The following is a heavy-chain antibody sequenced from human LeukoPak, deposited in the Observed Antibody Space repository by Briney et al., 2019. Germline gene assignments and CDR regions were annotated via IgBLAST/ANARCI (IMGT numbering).Heavy chain of an antibody. CDR2: ISAYNGNT. D-gene: IGHD3-9*01. CDR1: GYTFTSYG. V-gene: IGHV1-18*01. Sequence: ASVTVSCKASGYTFTSYGISWVRQAPGQGLEWMGWISAYNGNTNYAQKLQGRVTMTTDTSTSTAYMELRSLRSDDTAVYYCARDSVLTGSYYYYGMDVWGQGTTVTVSS. CDR3: ARDSVLTGSYYYYGMDV. J-gene: IGHJ6*02.